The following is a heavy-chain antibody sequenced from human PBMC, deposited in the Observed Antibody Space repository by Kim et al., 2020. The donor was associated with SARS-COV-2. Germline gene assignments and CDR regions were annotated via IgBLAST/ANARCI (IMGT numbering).Heavy chain of an antibody. Sequence: YSTPSLKSRVTISVDTSKNQFSLKLSSVTAADTAVYYCATISSTATTFDYWGQGTLVTVSS. CDR3: ATISSTATTFDY. D-gene: IGHD1-7*01. J-gene: IGHJ4*02. V-gene: IGHV4-39*01.